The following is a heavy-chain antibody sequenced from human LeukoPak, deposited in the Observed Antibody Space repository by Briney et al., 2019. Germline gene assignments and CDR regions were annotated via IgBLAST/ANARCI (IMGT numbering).Heavy chain of an antibody. Sequence: GGSLRLSCAASGFAFSTHYMNWVRQAPGKGLEWVSITFSAGTTYYADSVQGRFIMSRDNSKSTVYLQMNNLRAEDTAVYYCAKGDTNSFLVDNWGQGTQVTVSS. D-gene: IGHD2-8*01. CDR3: AKGDTNSFLVDN. CDR1: GFAFSTHY. V-gene: IGHV3-53*01. CDR2: TFSAGTT. J-gene: IGHJ4*02.